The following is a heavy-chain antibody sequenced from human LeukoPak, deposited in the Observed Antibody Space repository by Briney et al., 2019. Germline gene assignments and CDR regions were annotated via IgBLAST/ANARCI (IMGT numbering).Heavy chain of an antibody. CDR1: GGSISSSSYY. D-gene: IGHD1-26*01. J-gene: IGHJ4*02. Sequence: PSETPSLTCTVSGGSISSSSYYWGWIRQPPGKGLEWIGSIYYSGSTYYNPSLKSRVTISVDTSKNQFSLKLSSVTAADTAVYYCARLIVGAYFDYWGQGTLVTVSS. CDR2: IYYSGST. CDR3: ARLIVGAYFDY. V-gene: IGHV4-39*01.